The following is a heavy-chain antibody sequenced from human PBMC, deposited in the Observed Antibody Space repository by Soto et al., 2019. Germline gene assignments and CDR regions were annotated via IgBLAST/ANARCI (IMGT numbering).Heavy chain of an antibody. CDR1: GYTFTNYY. J-gene: IGHJ6*02. Sequence: ASVKVSCKASGYTFTNYYINWVRQATGQGLEWMGWMNPNSANTGYAQKFQGRVTMTRNTSISTAYMELSSLRSEDTAVYYCAREGVRGMDVWGQGTTVTVSS. CDR2: MNPNSANT. D-gene: IGHD3-16*01. V-gene: IGHV1-8*02. CDR3: AREGVRGMDV.